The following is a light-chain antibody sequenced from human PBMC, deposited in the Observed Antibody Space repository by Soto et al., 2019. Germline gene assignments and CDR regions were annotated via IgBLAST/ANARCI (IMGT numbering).Light chain of an antibody. CDR3: CSYAGSSTPSDVV. CDR2: EGS. CDR1: SSDVGSYNL. Sequence: QSALTQPASVSGSPGQSITISCTGTSSDVGSYNLVSWYQQHPGKAPKLMIYEGSKRPSGVSNRFSGSKSGNTASLTISGLQAEDEADYYCCSYAGSSTPSDVVFGGGTKLTVL. J-gene: IGLJ2*01. V-gene: IGLV2-23*01.